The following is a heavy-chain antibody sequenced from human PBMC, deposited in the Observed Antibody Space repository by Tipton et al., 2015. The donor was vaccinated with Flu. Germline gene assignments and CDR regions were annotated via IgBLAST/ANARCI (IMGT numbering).Heavy chain of an antibody. J-gene: IGHJ6*02. CDR2: IIPIFGTA. D-gene: IGHD2-2*01. Sequence: QVQLVQSGAEVKKPGSSAKVSCKASGGTFSSYAISWVRQAPGQGLEWMGGIIPIFGTANYAQKFQGRVTITADESTSTAYMELSSLRSGDTAVYYCARGDIVVVPAAIPYFYGMDVWGQGTTVTVSS. V-gene: IGHV1-69*01. CDR3: ARGDIVVVPAAIPYFYGMDV. CDR1: GGTFSSYA.